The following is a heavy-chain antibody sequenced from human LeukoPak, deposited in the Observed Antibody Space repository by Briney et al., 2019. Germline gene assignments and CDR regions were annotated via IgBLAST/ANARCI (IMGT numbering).Heavy chain of an antibody. CDR2: IINSGYTK. V-gene: IGHV3-11*01. J-gene: IGHJ4*02. Sequence: GVSLRLSWAPSGFTFSDSYMTWIRQAPGKGLEWVSYIINSGYTKYYADSVKGRFTISRDNTKNSVHLQMNSLRAEDTALYYCARTGYFGANGFDYGGQGTLVSVSS. CDR1: GFTFSDSY. D-gene: IGHD4/OR15-4a*01. CDR3: ARTGYFGANGFDY.